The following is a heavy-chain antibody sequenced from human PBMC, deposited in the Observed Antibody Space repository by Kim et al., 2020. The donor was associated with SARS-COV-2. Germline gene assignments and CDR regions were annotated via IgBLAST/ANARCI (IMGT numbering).Heavy chain of an antibody. Sequence: YYNPSLGGRISISVDTSKNHFSLNLSSVTAADTAFYYCARVDSSGYYPFDHWGQGALVTVTS. D-gene: IGHD3-22*01. V-gene: IGHV4-31*02. J-gene: IGHJ4*01. CDR3: ARVDSSGYYPFDH.